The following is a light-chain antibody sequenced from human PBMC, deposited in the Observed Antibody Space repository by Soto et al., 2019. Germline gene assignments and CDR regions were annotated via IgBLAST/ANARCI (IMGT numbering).Light chain of an antibody. CDR3: QQSYIDAWT. CDR1: QTIGNF. J-gene: IGKJ1*01. Sequence: DIQMTQSPSSLSASVGDRVTISCRASQTIGNFLNWYQRKSGKAPKLLIYAASSLQSGVPSRFSGSGSGTDFTLTISSLQPEDFATYYCQQSYIDAWTFGQGTKVEIK. CDR2: AAS. V-gene: IGKV1-39*01.